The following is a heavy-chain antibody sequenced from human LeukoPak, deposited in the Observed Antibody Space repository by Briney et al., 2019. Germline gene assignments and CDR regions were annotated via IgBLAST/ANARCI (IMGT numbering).Heavy chain of an antibody. V-gene: IGHV3-30*03. J-gene: IGHJ4*01. CDR1: GFTFNLFS. D-gene: IGHD3-9*01. CDR2: TSHDESNK. CDR3: ARSRLGLWLSVIDY. Sequence: GGSLRLSCEASGFTFNLFSMHWIRQTPGKGLEWVSATSHDESNKLYADSVKGRFTTSRDNSRDTVYLQMNNLRLDDAGTYYCARSRLGLWLSVIDYWGQGSLVTVSA.